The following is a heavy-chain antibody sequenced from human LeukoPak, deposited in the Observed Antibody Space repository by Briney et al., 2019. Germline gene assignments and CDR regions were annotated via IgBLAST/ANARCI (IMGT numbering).Heavy chain of an antibody. D-gene: IGHD2-2*01. V-gene: IGHV3-21*01. CDR2: ISSSSSYI. J-gene: IGHJ6*02. CDR1: GFTFSSYS. Sequence: PGGSLRLSCAASGFTFSSYSMNWVRQAPGKGLEWVSSISSSSSYIYYADSVKGRFTISRDNAKNSLYLQMNSLRVEDTAVYYCARIPLGYCSSTSCIYYYGMDVWGQGTTVTVSS. CDR3: ARIPLGYCSSTSCIYYYGMDV.